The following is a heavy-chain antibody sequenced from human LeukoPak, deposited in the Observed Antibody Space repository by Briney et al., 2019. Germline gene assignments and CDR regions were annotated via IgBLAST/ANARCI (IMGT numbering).Heavy chain of an antibody. CDR2: VYNNKL. Sequence: SDTLTLPCTLSGDSICGFCWSWLPQPPGKGLEYIGYVYNNKLNYNPSLKSRVTISADASKNQFSLRLSSVTAADTAVYYCARLPALWGQGTLVTVSS. J-gene: IGHJ4*02. V-gene: IGHV4-59*07. CDR1: GDSICGFC. CDR3: ARLPAL. D-gene: IGHD2-2*01.